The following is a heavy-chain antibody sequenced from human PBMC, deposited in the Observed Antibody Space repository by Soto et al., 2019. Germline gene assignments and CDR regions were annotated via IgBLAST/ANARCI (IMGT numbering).Heavy chain of an antibody. Sequence: PGGSLRLACEASGFTFSSYSMSWVRQVPGKGLEWVSAISRGADDTVYADSGRGRFTISRDNSKSTLYLQMNSLRVEDTAIYYCSKAAVVGTTRYFDYWARGTLVTVSS. J-gene: IGHJ4*01. V-gene: IGHV3-23*01. CDR1: GFTFSSYS. D-gene: IGHD1-26*01. CDR3: SKAAVVGTTRYFDY. CDR2: ISRGADDT.